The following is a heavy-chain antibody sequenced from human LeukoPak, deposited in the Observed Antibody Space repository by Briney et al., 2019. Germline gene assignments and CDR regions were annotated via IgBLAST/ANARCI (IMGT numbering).Heavy chain of an antibody. CDR3: ARDYAYYGMYV. CDR2: IYSGGST. J-gene: IGHJ6*02. Sequence: GGSLRLSCAASGFTVSGNYMSWVRQAPGRGLEWVSVIYSGGSTYYADSVKGRFTISRDNSKNTLYLQMNSLRAEDTAVYYCARDYAYYGMYVWGQGTTVTVSS. V-gene: IGHV3-53*01. D-gene: IGHD3-16*01. CDR1: GFTVSGNY.